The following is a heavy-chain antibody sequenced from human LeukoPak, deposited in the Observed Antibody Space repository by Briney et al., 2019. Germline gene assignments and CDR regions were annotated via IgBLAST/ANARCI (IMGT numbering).Heavy chain of an antibody. CDR1: GGSFSGYY. CDR3: ARGRVGIAAQNYYYYYMDV. V-gene: IGHV4-34*01. CDR2: INHSGST. Sequence: SETLSLTCAVYGGSFSGYYWSWIRQPPGKGLEWIGEINHSGSTNYNSSLKSRVTISVDTSKNQFSLKLSSVTAADTAVYYCARGRVGIAAQNYYYYYMDVWGKGTTVTVSS. J-gene: IGHJ6*03. D-gene: IGHD6-6*01.